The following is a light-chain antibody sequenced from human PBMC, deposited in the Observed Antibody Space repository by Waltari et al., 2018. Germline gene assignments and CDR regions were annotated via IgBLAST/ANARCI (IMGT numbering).Light chain of an antibody. V-gene: IGKV2-28*01. CDR2: LGS. J-gene: IGKJ1*01. CDR3: MQSLQALWT. CDR1: QSLLHRNGNNY. Sequence: DIVMTQSPLSLPVTPGEPASISCRSSQSLLHRNGNNYLDWYLKKPGQSPQLLIYLGSNRASEVPERFSGSGSGTDFTLKISRVEAEDVGVYYCMQSLQALWTFGQGTKVEIK.